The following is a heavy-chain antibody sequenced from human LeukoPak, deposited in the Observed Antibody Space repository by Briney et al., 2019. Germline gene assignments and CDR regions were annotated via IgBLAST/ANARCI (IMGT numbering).Heavy chain of an antibody. D-gene: IGHD3-22*01. CDR3: ARVGYYESSGYYEY. CDR1: GYTLTNYY. Sequence: ASVKVSCKASGYTLTNYYMHWVRQAPGQGLEWMGRINPNSGGTNYAQKFQGRVTMTRDTSISTVYMELSRLRSDDTAVYYCARVGYYESSGYYEYWGQGTLVTVSS. CDR2: INPNSGGT. J-gene: IGHJ4*02. V-gene: IGHV1-2*06.